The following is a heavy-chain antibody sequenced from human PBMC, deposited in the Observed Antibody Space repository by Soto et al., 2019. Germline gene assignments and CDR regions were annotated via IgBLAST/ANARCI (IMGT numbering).Heavy chain of an antibody. CDR1: GGSITSYY. CDR3: ARLNYYDSTGAIDY. J-gene: IGHJ4*02. CDR2: IYYSGAT. D-gene: IGHD3-22*01. Sequence: PSETLSLTCTVSGGSITSYYWSWIRQPPEKGLEWIGYIYYSGATNYNPSLKSRVTLSVDTSKKQFSLRLSSVTAADTAVYYCARLNYYDSTGAIDYWGQGTQVTVSS. V-gene: IGHV4-59*01.